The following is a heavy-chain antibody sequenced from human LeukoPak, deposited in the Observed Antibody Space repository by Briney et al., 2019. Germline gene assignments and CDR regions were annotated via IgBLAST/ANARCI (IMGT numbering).Heavy chain of an antibody. D-gene: IGHD3-22*01. V-gene: IGHV3-48*03. CDR3: ARDTYDSSGYYRIDP. Sequence: GGSLRLSCAASGFTFSSYEMNWVPQAPGKGLEWVSYISSSGSTIYYADSVEGRFTISRDNAKNSLYLQMNSLRAEDTAVYYCARDTYDSSGYYRIDPWGQGTLVTVSS. CDR1: GFTFSSYE. CDR2: ISSSGSTI. J-gene: IGHJ5*02.